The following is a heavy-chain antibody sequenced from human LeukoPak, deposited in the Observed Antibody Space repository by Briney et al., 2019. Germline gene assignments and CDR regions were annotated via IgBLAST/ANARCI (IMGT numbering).Heavy chain of an antibody. V-gene: IGHV4-39*01. CDR2: IHFSGST. CDR3: ARQWLLLPYSWFDA. Sequence: SETLSLTCSVSGGSITNDAYYWAWIRQPPGKGLEWIVSIHFSGSTYYNASLKTRVAISVDTSNLQVSLNLNSVTAADTALYYCARQWLLLPYSWFDAWGQGMLVTVSS. CDR1: GGSITNDAYY. D-gene: IGHD3-22*01. J-gene: IGHJ5*02.